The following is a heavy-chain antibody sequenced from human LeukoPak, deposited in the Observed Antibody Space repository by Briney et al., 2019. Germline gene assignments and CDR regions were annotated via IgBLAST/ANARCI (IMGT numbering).Heavy chain of an antibody. Sequence: SVKVSCKASGGTFSSYAISWVRQAPGQGLEWMGGIIPIFGTANYAQKFQGRVTITADESTSTAYMELSSLRSEDTAVYYCARRPPYYYDSLFDPWGQGTLVTVSS. CDR1: GGTFSSYA. V-gene: IGHV1-69*01. CDR3: ARRPPYYYDSLFDP. J-gene: IGHJ5*02. D-gene: IGHD3-22*01. CDR2: IIPIFGTA.